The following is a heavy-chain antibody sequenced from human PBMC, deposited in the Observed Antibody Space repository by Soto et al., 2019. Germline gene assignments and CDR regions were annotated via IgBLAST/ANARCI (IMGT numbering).Heavy chain of an antibody. D-gene: IGHD2-2*01. CDR3: ARDPHDIVVLPAVMLDY. V-gene: IGHV3-21*01. CDR2: ISSSSSYI. Sequence: GGSLRLSCAASGFTFSSYSMNWVRQAPGKGLEWVSSISSSSSYIYYANSVKGRCTISRDNAKNSLYLQMNSLRAEDTAVYYCARDPHDIVVLPAVMLDYWGQGTMVTVSS. J-gene: IGHJ4*02. CDR1: GFTFSSYS.